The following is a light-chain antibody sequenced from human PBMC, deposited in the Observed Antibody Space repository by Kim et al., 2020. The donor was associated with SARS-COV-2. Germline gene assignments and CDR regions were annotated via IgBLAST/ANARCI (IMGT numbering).Light chain of an antibody. CDR2: GAS. Sequence: ESGGDSITITCRDSQDIRNDLGWYQQNTGRATKRLIYGASSLLSGVPSRFSSSGTGTKITLTVSSVQPVDVATSFCLQRSTFPIAFGQGTRLEIK. J-gene: IGKJ5*01. V-gene: IGKV1-17*01. CDR3: LQRSTFPIA. CDR1: QDIRND.